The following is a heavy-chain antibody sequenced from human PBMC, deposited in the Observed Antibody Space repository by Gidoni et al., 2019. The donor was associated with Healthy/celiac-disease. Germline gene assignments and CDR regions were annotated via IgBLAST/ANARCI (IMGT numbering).Heavy chain of an antibody. CDR3: ARDGGAARTTTSFDY. CDR1: GGSISSSSYY. V-gene: IGHV4-39*07. CDR2: IYYSGST. J-gene: IGHJ4*02. D-gene: IGHD1-7*01. Sequence: QLQLQESAPGLVKPSETLSLTCPVSGGSISSSSYYWGWLRQPPGKGLEWIGSIYYSGSTYYNPSLKSRVTISVDTSKNQFSLKLSAVTAADTAVYYCARDGGAARTTTSFDYWGQGTLVTVSS.